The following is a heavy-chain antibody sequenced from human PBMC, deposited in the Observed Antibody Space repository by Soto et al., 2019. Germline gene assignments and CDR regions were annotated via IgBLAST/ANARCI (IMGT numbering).Heavy chain of an antibody. Sequence: QVQLQQWGAGLLKPSETLSLTCAVYGGSFSGYYWSWIRQPPGTGLEWIGEINHSGSTNYNPSLNSPVTISVDTSKNHFSLKVSCVTAADTAVYYCARGPRGVIHYYYGMDVWGQGTTVTVSS. CDR1: GGSFSGYY. CDR2: INHSGST. CDR3: ARGPRGVIHYYYGMDV. V-gene: IGHV4-34*01. J-gene: IGHJ6*02. D-gene: IGHD3-10*01.